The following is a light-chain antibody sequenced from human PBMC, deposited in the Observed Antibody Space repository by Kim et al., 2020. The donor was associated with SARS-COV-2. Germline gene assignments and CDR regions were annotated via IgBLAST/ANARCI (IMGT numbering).Light chain of an antibody. CDR2: DAS. CDR3: QQRSNWPPKYT. Sequence: SLGERATLSCRASQSVSSYLAWYQQKPGQAPRLLIYDASNRATGIPARFSGSGSGTDFTLTISSLEPEDFAVYYCQQRSNWPPKYTFGQGTKLEI. J-gene: IGKJ2*01. V-gene: IGKV3-11*01. CDR1: QSVSSY.